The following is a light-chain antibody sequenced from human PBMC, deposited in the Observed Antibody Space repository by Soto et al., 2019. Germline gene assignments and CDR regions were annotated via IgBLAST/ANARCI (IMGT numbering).Light chain of an antibody. CDR1: QSIGSN. J-gene: IGKJ3*01. CDR3: QQYNKWPLFT. Sequence: ETVLTQSPATFSVSPGERATLSCRASQSIGSNLAWYQQRPGQPPRLLIYGASTRATGVPTRFNGSGSRTEFTLTINNMQSENFEIYYGQQYNKWPLFTFGPGTTVDIK. V-gene: IGKV3-15*01. CDR2: GAS.